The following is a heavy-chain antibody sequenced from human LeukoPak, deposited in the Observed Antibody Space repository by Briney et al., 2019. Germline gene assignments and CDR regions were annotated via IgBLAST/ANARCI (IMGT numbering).Heavy chain of an antibody. J-gene: IGHJ4*02. V-gene: IGHV4-59*01. D-gene: IGHD3-22*01. CDR1: GGSISSYY. CDR3: ARGYGSGYPLDY. Sequence: SETLSLTYTVSGGSISSYYWSWIRQPPGKGLEWIGYIYYSGSTNYNPSLKSRVTISVDTSKNQFSLKLSSVTAADTAVYYCARGYGSGYPLDYWGQGTLVTVSS. CDR2: IYYSGST.